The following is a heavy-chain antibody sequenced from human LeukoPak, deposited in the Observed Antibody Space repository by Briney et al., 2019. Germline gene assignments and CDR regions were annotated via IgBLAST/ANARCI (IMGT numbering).Heavy chain of an antibody. D-gene: IGHD1-26*01. V-gene: IGHV4-59*01. CDR2: IYYSGST. CDR1: GGSISSYY. Sequence: SETLSLTCTVSGGSISSYYWSWIRQPPGKGLEWIGYIYYSGSTNYNPSLKSRVTISVDTSKNQFSLKLSSVTAADTAVYYCAASWELLGWFDPWGQGTLVTVSS. CDR3: AASWELLGWFDP. J-gene: IGHJ5*02.